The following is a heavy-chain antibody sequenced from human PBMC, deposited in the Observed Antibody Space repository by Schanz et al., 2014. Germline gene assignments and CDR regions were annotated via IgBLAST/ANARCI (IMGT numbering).Heavy chain of an antibody. CDR1: GFTFSNYV. CDR2: ITYNGDST. D-gene: IGHD3-22*01. Sequence: EVQLVESGGDLVQPGGSLRLSCAASGFTFSNYVMDWVRQAPGTGLEWVASITYNGDSTYYTDSVKGRFTISRDNSKNTLYLQMNSLRTEDTAVYFCAKSYDTSGYSGFDYWGQGTLVTVSS. V-gene: IGHV3-23*04. J-gene: IGHJ4*02. CDR3: AKSYDTSGYSGFDY.